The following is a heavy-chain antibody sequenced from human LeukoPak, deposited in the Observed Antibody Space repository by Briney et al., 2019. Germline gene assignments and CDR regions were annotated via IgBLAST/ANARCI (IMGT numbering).Heavy chain of an antibody. CDR1: GYTFTGYY. D-gene: IGHD3-10*01. CDR2: INPNSGGT. Sequence: ASVKVSCKASGYTFTGYYMHWVRQAPGQGLEWMGWINPNSGGTNYAQKFQGRVTMTRDTSISTAYMELSRLRSDDTAVYYCARGSIAILWFGEGFDPWGQGTLVTVSS. CDR3: ARGSIAILWFGEGFDP. J-gene: IGHJ5*02. V-gene: IGHV1-2*02.